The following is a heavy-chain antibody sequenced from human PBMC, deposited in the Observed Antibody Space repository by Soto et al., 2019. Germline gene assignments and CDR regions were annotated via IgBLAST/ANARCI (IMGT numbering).Heavy chain of an antibody. D-gene: IGHD3-9*01. J-gene: IGHJ4*02. CDR1: GGSISNSY. Sequence: SETLSLTCTVSGGSISNSYWSWFRQSPEKGLEWIGEIYHSGSAIYTPSLKSRVTLSLDESKNEFSLNVDSVTAADTAVYYCARSVILTGGSYKGLIRLHYFDTWGPGTLVTVSS. CDR2: IYHSGSA. CDR3: ARSVILTGGSYKGLIRLHYFDT. V-gene: IGHV4-59*12.